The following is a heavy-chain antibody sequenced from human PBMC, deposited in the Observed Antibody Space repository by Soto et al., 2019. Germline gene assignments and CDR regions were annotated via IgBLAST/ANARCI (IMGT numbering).Heavy chain of an antibody. CDR3: ARGMIAAAVLPPATGGWFDP. CDR1: GFTFSSYG. CDR2: IWYDGSNK. V-gene: IGHV3-33*01. J-gene: IGHJ5*02. Sequence: GALRLSCAASGFTFSSYGMHWVRQAPGKGLEWVAVIWYDGSNKYYADSVKGRFTISRDNSKNTLYLQMNSLRAEDTAVYYCARGMIAAAVLPPATGGWFDPWGQGTLVTVSS. D-gene: IGHD6-13*01.